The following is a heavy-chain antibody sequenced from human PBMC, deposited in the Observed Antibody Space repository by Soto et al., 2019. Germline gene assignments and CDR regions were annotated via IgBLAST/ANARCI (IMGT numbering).Heavy chain of an antibody. CDR2: INPNSGVT. CDR3: ARESGGATATLDYYYFYMDV. D-gene: IGHD5-12*01. J-gene: IGHJ6*03. CDR1: GDRFTDYY. V-gene: IGHV1-2*04. Sequence: GASVKVSCKASGDRFTDYYMHWVRQAPGQGLEWMGWINPNSGVTKYAQKFQGWVTMTRDTSIRTVYMQLGRLRFDDTAIYYCARESGGATATLDYYYFYMDVWGTGTTVTVSS.